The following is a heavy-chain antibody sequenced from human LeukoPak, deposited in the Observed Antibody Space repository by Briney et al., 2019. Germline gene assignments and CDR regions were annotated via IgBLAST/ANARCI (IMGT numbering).Heavy chain of an antibody. V-gene: IGHV5-51*01. Sequence: GESLKISCKGSGYSFTSYWIGWVRQMPGKGLEWMGIIYPGDSDTRYSPSFQGQVTISADKSISTAYLQWSSLKASDTAMYYCGTTIYSGYSSGWDDAFDIWGQGTMVTVSS. D-gene: IGHD6-19*01. CDR3: GTTIYSGYSSGWDDAFDI. J-gene: IGHJ3*02. CDR1: GYSFTSYW. CDR2: IYPGDSDT.